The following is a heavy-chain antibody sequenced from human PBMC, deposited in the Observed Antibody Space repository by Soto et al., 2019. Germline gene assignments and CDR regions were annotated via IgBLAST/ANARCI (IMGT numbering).Heavy chain of an antibody. V-gene: IGHV1-69*01. D-gene: IGHD2-2*02. CDR2: IIPIFGTA. J-gene: IGHJ5*02. Sequence: QVQLVQSGAEVKKPGSSVKVSCKASGGTFSSYAISWVRQAPGQGLEWMGGIIPIFGTANYAQKFQGRVTIPADESTSTAYMELSSLRSEETAVYYWARDPPDIVVVPAAIRVGFDPWGQGTLVTVSS. CDR1: GGTFSSYA. CDR3: ARDPPDIVVVPAAIRVGFDP.